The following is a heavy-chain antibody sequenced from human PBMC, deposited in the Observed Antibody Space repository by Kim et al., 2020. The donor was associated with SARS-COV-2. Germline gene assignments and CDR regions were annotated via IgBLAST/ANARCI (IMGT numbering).Heavy chain of an antibody. CDR3: AKDRAVRGVIPAFDY. J-gene: IGHJ4*02. D-gene: IGHD3-10*01. V-gene: IGHV3-23*01. Sequence: DSVKGRFTISRDNSKNTLYLQMNSLRAEETAVYYCAKDRAVRGVIPAFDYWGQGTLVTVSS.